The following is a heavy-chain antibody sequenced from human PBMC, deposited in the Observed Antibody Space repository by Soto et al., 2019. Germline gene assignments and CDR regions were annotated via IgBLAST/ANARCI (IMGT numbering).Heavy chain of an antibody. Sequence: ASVKFSCKASGYTFSSYAMHWVRQAPGQRLEWMGWINAGYGNTKSSQKFQDRVTISRDTSASTAYMELTSLRSEDTAVYYCARDTGDGTFDFWGQGTLVTVSS. D-gene: IGHD7-27*01. CDR3: ARDTGDGTFDF. V-gene: IGHV1-3*01. J-gene: IGHJ4*02. CDR1: GYTFSSYA. CDR2: INAGYGNT.